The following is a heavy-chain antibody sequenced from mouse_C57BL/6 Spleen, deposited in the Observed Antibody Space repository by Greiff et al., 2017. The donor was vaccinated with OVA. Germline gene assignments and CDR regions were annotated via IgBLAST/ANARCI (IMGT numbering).Heavy chain of an antibody. J-gene: IGHJ2*01. Sequence: QVHVKQPGTELVKPGASVKLSCKASGYTFTSYWMHWVKQRPGQGLEWIGNINPSNGGTNYNEKFKSKATLTVDKSSSTAYMQLSSLTSEDSAVYYCARRHYSLYYFDYWGQGTTLTVSS. V-gene: IGHV1-53*01. CDR3: ARRHYSLYYFDY. D-gene: IGHD2-12*01. CDR1: GYTFTSYW. CDR2: INPSNGGT.